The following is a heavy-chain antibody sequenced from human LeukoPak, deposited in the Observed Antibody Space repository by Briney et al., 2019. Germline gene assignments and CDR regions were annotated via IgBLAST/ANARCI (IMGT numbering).Heavy chain of an antibody. Sequence: ASVKVSXKASGYTFTGYYMHWVRQAPGQGLEWMGWINPNSGGTNYAQKFQGRVTMTRDTSISTAYMELSRLRSDDTAVYYCARDFEVVPAATDDYWGQGTLVTVSS. J-gene: IGHJ4*02. CDR2: INPNSGGT. V-gene: IGHV1-2*02. CDR3: ARDFEVVPAATDDY. D-gene: IGHD2-2*01. CDR1: GYTFTGYY.